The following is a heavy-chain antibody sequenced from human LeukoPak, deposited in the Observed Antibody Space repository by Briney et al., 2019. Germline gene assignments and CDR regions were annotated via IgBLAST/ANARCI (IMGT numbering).Heavy chain of an antibody. Sequence: GGSLRLSCAASGFTFSSSAMSWVRQAPGKGLEWVAAISGSGGSTYYADSVKSRFTLSRDNSKNTLYLQMNSLTAEDTAVYYCAKDRSGTYYNDLDYWGQGTLVTVSS. V-gene: IGHV3-23*01. D-gene: IGHD3-10*01. CDR3: AKDRSGTYYNDLDY. CDR1: GFTFSSSA. CDR2: ISGSGGST. J-gene: IGHJ4*02.